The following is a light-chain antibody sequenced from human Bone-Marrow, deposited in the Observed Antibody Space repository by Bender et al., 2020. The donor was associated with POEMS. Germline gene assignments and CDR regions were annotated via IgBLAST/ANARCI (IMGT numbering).Light chain of an antibody. CDR3: QSYDNSLGGWV. Sequence: QSVLTQPPSVSGAPGQRVTISCTGSSSNTGSGYDINWYQHLPGTAPKLLIYGYNNRPSGVPDRFSGCKSGTSASLAITGLQAEDEGDYYCQSYDNSLGGWVFGGGAKLTVL. CDR1: SSNTGSGYD. CDR2: GYN. J-gene: IGLJ3*02. V-gene: IGLV1-40*01.